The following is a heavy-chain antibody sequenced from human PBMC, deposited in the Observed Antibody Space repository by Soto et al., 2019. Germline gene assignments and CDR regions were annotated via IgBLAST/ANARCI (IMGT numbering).Heavy chain of an antibody. D-gene: IGHD3-10*01. CDR3: ARSGTLGSGSYYNPADY. CDR2: IYYSGST. CDR1: GGSISSSSYY. J-gene: IGHJ4*02. Sequence: NPSETLSLTCTVSGGSISSSSYYWFWIRHPPGKGLEWIGSIYYSGSTYYNPSLKSRVTISVDTSKNQFSLKLSSVTAADTAVYYCARSGTLGSGSYYNPADYWGQGTLVTVSS. V-gene: IGHV4-39*01.